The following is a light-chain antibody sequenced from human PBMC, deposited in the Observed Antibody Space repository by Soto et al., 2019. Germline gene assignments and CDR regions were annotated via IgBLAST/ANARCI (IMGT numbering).Light chain of an antibody. V-gene: IGKV3-20*01. Sequence: EIVLTQSPGTLSLSPGERATLSCRASQSFISSYLAWYQKKPGQAPRLLIYGASSRATAIPDRLSGSGSGTDFTLTISSLEPEDFAVYYCQQYGSSPWTFGQGTKVDIK. J-gene: IGKJ1*01. CDR2: GAS. CDR1: QSFISSY. CDR3: QQYGSSPWT.